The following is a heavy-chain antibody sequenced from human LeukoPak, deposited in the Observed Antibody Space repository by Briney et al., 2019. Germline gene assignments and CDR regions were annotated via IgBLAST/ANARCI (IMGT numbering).Heavy chain of an antibody. J-gene: IGHJ4*02. CDR3: ARHGTVTHRFDY. V-gene: IGHV4-39*01. Sequence: SETLSLTCGVSGGSMSSSSYYWGRIRQPPGKGLEWFGSIYYSGSTYYNPSLKSRVTISVDSSKNQCSLKLSSVTAADTAVYYSARHGTVTHRFDYWGQGTLVTVSS. CDR1: GGSMSSSSYY. D-gene: IGHD4-17*01. CDR2: IYYSGST.